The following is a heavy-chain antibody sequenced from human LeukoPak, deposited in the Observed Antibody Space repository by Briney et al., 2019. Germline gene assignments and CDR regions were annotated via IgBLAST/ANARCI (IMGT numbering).Heavy chain of an antibody. V-gene: IGHV4-61*02. Sequence: SETLSLTCTVSGGSISSGSYYWSWIRQPAGKGLEWIGRIYTSGSTNYNPSLKSRVTISVDTSKNQFSLKLSSVTAADTAVYYCAREAQDTAMVIYYYYYGMDVWGQGTTVTVSS. CDR3: AREAQDTAMVIYYYYYGMDV. J-gene: IGHJ6*02. CDR2: IYTSGST. D-gene: IGHD5-18*01. CDR1: GGSISSGSYY.